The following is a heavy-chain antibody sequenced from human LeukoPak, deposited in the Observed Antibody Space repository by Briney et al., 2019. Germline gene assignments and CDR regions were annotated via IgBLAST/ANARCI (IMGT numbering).Heavy chain of an antibody. D-gene: IGHD3-10*01. V-gene: IGHV3-30*04. CDR3: AKSGQNYYGSV. CDR2: ISYDGTYK. CDR1: GFTFINYA. J-gene: IGHJ4*02. Sequence: PGRSLRLSCAASGFTFINYAIHWVRQAPGKGPEGVAVISYDGTYKYYADSVKGRFTISRDNSKNTLYLQMNSLRAEDTAVYYCAKSGQNYYGSVWGQGTQVTVSS.